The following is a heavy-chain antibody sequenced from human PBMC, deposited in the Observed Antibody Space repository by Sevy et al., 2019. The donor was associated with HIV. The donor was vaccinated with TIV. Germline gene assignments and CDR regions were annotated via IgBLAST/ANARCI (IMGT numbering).Heavy chain of an antibody. CDR2: ISYDGNNK. D-gene: IGHD2-8*01. CDR1: GFTFYTYS. V-gene: IGHV3-30-3*01. CDR3: ERVAVEYCTDDCYHRFDH. Sequence: GGSLRLSCAASGFTFYTYSVLWVRQGPGEGLEWLTLISYDGNNKYYADSVKGRFTIASDNSKNKLYLQMNSLRVEDAGIYFCERVAVEYCTDDCYHRFDHWGQGTLVTVSS. J-gene: IGHJ4*02.